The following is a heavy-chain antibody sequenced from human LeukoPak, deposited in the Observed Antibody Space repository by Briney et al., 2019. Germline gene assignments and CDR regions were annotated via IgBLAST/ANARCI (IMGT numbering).Heavy chain of an antibody. D-gene: IGHD6-19*01. CDR2: IYYTGST. V-gene: IGHV4-59*01. J-gene: IGHJ5*02. Sequence: SETLSLTCAVSGDSIRINYWSCIPDFPGKGLEWIGYIYYTGSTNYNPSLECRLTIGLDTSRTQFFLRLSSVTAADTAVYYCARDSGRGGWYPWGQGILVSVPS. CDR3: ARDSGRGGWYP. CDR1: GDSIRINY.